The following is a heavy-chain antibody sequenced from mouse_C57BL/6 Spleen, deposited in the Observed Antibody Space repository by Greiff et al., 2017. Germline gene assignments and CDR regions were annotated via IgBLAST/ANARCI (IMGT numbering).Heavy chain of an antibody. J-gene: IGHJ2*01. CDR2: IFPGSGST. CDR3: ARARDGSSPYFDY. D-gene: IGHD1-1*01. V-gene: IGHV1-75*01. CDR1: GYTFTDYY. Sequence: VQLQQSGPELVKPGASVKISCKASGYTFTDYYITWVKQRPGQGLEWIGWIFPGSGSTYYNEKFKGKATLTVDKSSSTAYMLLSSLTSEDSAVYYCARARDGSSPYFDYWGQGTTLTVSS.